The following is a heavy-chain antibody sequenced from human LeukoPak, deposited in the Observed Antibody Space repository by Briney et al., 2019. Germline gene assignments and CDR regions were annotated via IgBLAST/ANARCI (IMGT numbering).Heavy chain of an antibody. Sequence: GGSLRLSCAASGITFSSYAMHWVRQAPGKGLEWVAVISYDGSNKYYADSVKGRFTISRDNSKNTLYLQMNSLRAEDTAVYYCAKSEVTTAYFDYWGQGTLVTVSS. CDR2: ISYDGSNK. D-gene: IGHD4-17*01. CDR1: GITFSSYA. V-gene: IGHV3-30-3*02. J-gene: IGHJ4*02. CDR3: AKSEVTTAYFDY.